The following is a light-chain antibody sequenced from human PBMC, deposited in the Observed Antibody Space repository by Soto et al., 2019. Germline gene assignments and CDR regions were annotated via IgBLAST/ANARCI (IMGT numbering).Light chain of an antibody. CDR3: QQYGSSSYT. Sequence: EIVLTQSPGTLSLSPGERATLSCRASQSVSSTYLAWYQQNPGQAPRLLIYGASSRATGIPDRFSGSGSGTDFTLTSSRLDPEDFAVYFCQQYGSSSYTFGQGTKLEIK. J-gene: IGKJ2*01. CDR2: GAS. V-gene: IGKV3-20*01. CDR1: QSVSSTY.